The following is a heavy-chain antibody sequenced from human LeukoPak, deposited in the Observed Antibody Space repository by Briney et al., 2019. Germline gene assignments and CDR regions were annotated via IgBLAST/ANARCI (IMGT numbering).Heavy chain of an antibody. Sequence: SVTVSCKAAGGTFRSYAISWVRQAPGQGLEWMGGIIPMFGTAKYTQKFQGRVTITADASTSTAYMELSSLRSEDTAVYYCARDLYYYDISGPAYWGQGTLVIVSS. CDR2: IIPMFGTA. J-gene: IGHJ4*02. CDR1: GGTFRSYA. D-gene: IGHD3-22*01. V-gene: IGHV1-69*13. CDR3: ARDLYYYDISGPAY.